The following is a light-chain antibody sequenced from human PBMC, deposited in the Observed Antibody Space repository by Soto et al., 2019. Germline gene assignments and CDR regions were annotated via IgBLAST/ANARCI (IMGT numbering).Light chain of an antibody. V-gene: IGKV3-15*01. CDR2: GAS. J-gene: IGKJ1*01. Sequence: EIVLTQSPGTLSFSQVERSILSFSASQSVGTLLAWYQQKPGQAPRLLISGASTRATGVPARFSGSGSGTDFTLTISTLQSEDFAVYYCQQYDQWPPATFGQGTKVDIK. CDR1: QSVGTL. CDR3: QQYDQWPPAT.